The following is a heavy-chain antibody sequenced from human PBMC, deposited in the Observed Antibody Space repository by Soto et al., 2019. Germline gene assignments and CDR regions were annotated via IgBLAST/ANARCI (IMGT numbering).Heavy chain of an antibody. J-gene: IGHJ4*02. Sequence: QVQLVESGGGVVQPGRSLRLSCSASGFTFSSYGMHWVRQAPGKGLEWVAVISYDGSNKYYADSVKGRFTMSRDNSKITLYLQMNSLRAEDTAVYYCAKGSTAITYFDYWGQGTLVTVSS. CDR1: GFTFSSYG. CDR2: ISYDGSNK. V-gene: IGHV3-30*18. CDR3: AKGSTAITYFDY. D-gene: IGHD5-18*01.